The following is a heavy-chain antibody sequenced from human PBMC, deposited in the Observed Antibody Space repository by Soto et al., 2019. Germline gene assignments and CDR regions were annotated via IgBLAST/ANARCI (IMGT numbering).Heavy chain of an antibody. J-gene: IGHJ6*02. CDR3: AKDLSVRDFWSSIHYYFFYGMDV. D-gene: IGHD3-3*01. CDR2: ISGSGGST. CDR1: GFTFSSYA. V-gene: IGHV3-23*01. Sequence: EVQLLESGGGLVQPGGSLRLSCAASGFTFSSYAMSWVRQAPGKGLEWVSAISGSGGSTYYADSVKGRFTISRDNSKNTVYLQMNSLRAEDNAVYYCAKDLSVRDFWSSIHYYFFYGMDVWGQGTTVTVSS.